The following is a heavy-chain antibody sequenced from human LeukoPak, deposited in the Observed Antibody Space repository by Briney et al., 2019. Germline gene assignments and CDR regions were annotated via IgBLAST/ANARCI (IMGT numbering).Heavy chain of an antibody. CDR2: IYSSGST. CDR1: GGSISSYY. D-gene: IGHD5-24*01. J-gene: IGHJ6*03. V-gene: IGHV4-4*07. Sequence: PSETLPLTCTVSGGSISSYYWSWIRQPAGKGLEWIGRIYSSGSTNYNPSLKSRVTMSVDTSKNQFSLKLSSVTAADTAVYYCARVGYSYYYYYMDVWGKGTTVTVSS. CDR3: ARVGYSYYYYYMDV.